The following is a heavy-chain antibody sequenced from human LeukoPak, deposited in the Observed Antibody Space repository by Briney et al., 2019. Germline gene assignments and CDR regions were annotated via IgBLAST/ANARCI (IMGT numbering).Heavy chain of an antibody. CDR2: ISGSGGST. Sequence: GGSLRLSCAASGFTFSSYAMSWVRQAPGKGLEWVSAISGSGGSTYYADSVKGRFTISRDNSKNTLYLQVNSLRAEDTAVYYCAKVSVPYYYDSSGYLDAFDIWGQGTMVTVSS. J-gene: IGHJ3*02. D-gene: IGHD3-22*01. CDR3: AKVSVPYYYDSSGYLDAFDI. V-gene: IGHV3-23*01. CDR1: GFTFSSYA.